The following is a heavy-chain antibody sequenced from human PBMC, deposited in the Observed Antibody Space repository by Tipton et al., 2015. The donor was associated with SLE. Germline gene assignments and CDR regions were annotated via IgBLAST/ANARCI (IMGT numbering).Heavy chain of an antibody. CDR3: ARRHYSAPFAP. Sequence: TLSLTCSVSDGSISTTNYYWGWLRQPPGKGLEWIGSIFYTGSTYYNPSLNSRVSFSIDTSENHFSLRLNSVTAADTAVYYCARRHYSAPFAPGGQGTLVTGSS. J-gene: IGHJ5*02. D-gene: IGHD6-13*01. V-gene: IGHV4-39*07. CDR2: IFYTGST. CDR1: DGSISTTNYY.